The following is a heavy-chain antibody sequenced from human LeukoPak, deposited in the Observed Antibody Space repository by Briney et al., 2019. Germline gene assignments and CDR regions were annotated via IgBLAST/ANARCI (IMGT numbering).Heavy chain of an antibody. Sequence: PSETLSLTCAVYGGSFSSYYWGWIRQPPGKGLEWIGSIYYSGSTYYNPSLKSRVTISVDTSKNQFSLKLSSVTAADTAVYYCATTPIGDYSGSYFPYWGQGTLVTVSS. CDR1: GGSFSSYY. J-gene: IGHJ4*02. CDR3: ATTPIGDYSGSYFPY. D-gene: IGHD1-26*01. V-gene: IGHV4-39*01. CDR2: IYYSGST.